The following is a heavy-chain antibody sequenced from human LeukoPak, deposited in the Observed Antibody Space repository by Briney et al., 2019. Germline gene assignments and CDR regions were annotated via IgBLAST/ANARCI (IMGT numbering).Heavy chain of an antibody. D-gene: IGHD3-3*01. CDR2: TYYRSKWYN. Sequence: SQTLSLTCAISGDSVSSNSAAWNWIRQSPSRGLEWLGRTYYRSKWYNDYAVSVKSRITINPDTSKNQFSLQLNSVTPEDTAVYYCARAVRDFDYYYYYYMDVWGKGTTVTVSS. CDR1: GDSVSSNSAA. J-gene: IGHJ6*03. CDR3: ARAVRDFDYYYYYYMDV. V-gene: IGHV6-1*01.